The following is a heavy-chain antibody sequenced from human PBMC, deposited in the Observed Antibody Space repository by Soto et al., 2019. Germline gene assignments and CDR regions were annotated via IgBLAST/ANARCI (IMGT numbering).Heavy chain of an antibody. Sequence: EVQLAESGGGLAQPGGSLRLSCAASGFTLSGYAMDWVRQAPGKGLEYVSGISSNGVGTYYANSVQGRFTISRDNSKNTVYLQIGSLRPEDMAVYYCARRARPDFYYMDVWGKGNTVTVSS. V-gene: IGHV3-64*01. CDR3: ARRARPDFYYMDV. CDR2: ISSNGVGT. J-gene: IGHJ6*03. CDR1: GFTLSGYA. D-gene: IGHD6-6*01.